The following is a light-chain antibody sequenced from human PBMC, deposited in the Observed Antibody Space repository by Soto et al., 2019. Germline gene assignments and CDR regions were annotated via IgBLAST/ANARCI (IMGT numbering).Light chain of an antibody. J-gene: IGLJ7*01. CDR1: SSNIGAGYD. V-gene: IGLV1-40*01. CDR2: GNT. CDR3: QSYDSSLGSLGV. Sequence: QSVLTQPPSVSGAPGQRVTISCTGSSSNIGAGYDVHWYQQLPGTAPKLLIYGNTNRPSGVPDRFSGSKSGTSASLAITGLQAEDEADYYCQSYDSSLGSLGVFGGGTQLTVL.